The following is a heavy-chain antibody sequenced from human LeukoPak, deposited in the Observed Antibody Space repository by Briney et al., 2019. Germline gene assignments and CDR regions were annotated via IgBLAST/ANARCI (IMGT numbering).Heavy chain of an antibody. CDR2: IYYSGST. J-gene: IGHJ4*02. CDR3: ARVRITMVRGQRGVRVYYFDY. D-gene: IGHD3-10*01. CDR1: GGSISSGDYY. V-gene: IGHV4-30-4*01. Sequence: PSETLSLTCTVSGGSISSGDYYWSWIRQPPGKGLEWIGYIYYSGSTYYNPSLKSRVTISVDTSKNQFSLKLSSVTAADTAVYYCARVRITMVRGQRGVRVYYFDYWGQGTLVTVSS.